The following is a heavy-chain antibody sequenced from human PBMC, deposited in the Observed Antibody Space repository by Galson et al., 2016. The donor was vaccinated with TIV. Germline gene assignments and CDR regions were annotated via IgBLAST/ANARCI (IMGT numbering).Heavy chain of an antibody. CDR2: INPLLGTV. Sequence: SVKVSCKASGDTFSMIVFNWVRQAPGQELDWMGGINPLLGTVNNAQKFQGRVTFTADESRGTAYMELTSLKSEDTAIYYCATDRNTALDTYHAYYGMDAWGQGTAVIVSS. V-gene: IGHV1-69*13. J-gene: IGHJ6*02. CDR1: GDTFSMIV. CDR3: ATDRNTALDTYHAYYGMDA. D-gene: IGHD5-18*01.